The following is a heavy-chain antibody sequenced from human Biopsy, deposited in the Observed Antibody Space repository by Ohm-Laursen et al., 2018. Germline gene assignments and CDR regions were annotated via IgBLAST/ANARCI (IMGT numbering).Heavy chain of an antibody. CDR1: GFTFSIYS. D-gene: IGHD3-9*01. J-gene: IGHJ4*02. CDR2: ITGGGDRT. CDR3: AKDGYYDILTGPPSDY. V-gene: IGHV3-23*01. Sequence: SLRLSCAASGFTFSIYSMTWVRQAPGKGLEWVAGITGGGDRTYYADSVKGRFTISRDNSKNTLFLQMNSLRAEDTDLYYCAKDGYYDILTGPPSDYWGQGTLVTVSS.